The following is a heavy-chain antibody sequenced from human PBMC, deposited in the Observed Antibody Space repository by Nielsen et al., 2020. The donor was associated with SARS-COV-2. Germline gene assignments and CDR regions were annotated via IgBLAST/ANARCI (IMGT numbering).Heavy chain of an antibody. CDR3: TTGPYCGGDCYFDI. CDR2: IKSKTDGGTT. J-gene: IGHJ3*02. V-gene: IGHV3-15*01. Sequence: GESLKISCAASGFTFSNAWMSWVRQAPGKGLEWVGRIKSKTDGGTTDYAAPVKVRFTISRDDSKNTLYLQMNSLKTEDTAVYYCTTGPYCGGDCYFDIWGQGTMVTVSS. CDR1: GFTFSNAW. D-gene: IGHD2-21*02.